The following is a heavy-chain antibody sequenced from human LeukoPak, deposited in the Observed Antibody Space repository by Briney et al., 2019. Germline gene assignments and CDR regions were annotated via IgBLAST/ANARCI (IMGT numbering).Heavy chain of an antibody. D-gene: IGHD5-24*01. Sequence: SVKVSCTASGYTFIDYYIHWVRQAPGQGLEWMGGIIPIFGTADYAPKFQGRVTITADESTSTAYVELSNLRSEDTAVYYCARVALGRRWLPSSYYYGMDVWGQGTTVTVSS. V-gene: IGHV1-69*13. CDR1: GYTFIDYY. J-gene: IGHJ6*02. CDR2: IIPIFGTA. CDR3: ARVALGRRWLPSSYYYGMDV.